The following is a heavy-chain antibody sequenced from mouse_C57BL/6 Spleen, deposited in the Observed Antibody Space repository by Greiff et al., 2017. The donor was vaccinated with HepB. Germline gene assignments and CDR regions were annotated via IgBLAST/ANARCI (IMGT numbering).Heavy chain of an antibody. V-gene: IGHV3-6*01. CDR1: GYSITSGYY. D-gene: IGHD2-5*01. CDR2: ISYDGSN. CDR3: ARGLLYYSNYGWYFDV. J-gene: IGHJ1*03. Sequence: EVKLMESGPGLVKPSQSLSLTCSVTGYSITSGYYWNWIRQFPGNKLEWMGYISYDGSNNYNPSLKNRISITRDTSKNQFFLKLNSVTTEDTATYYCARGLLYYSNYGWYFDVWGTGTTVTVSS.